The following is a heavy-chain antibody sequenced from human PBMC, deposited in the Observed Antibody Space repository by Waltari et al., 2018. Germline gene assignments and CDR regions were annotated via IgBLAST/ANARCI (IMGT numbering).Heavy chain of an antibody. CDR2: IKSKTAGGTT. J-gene: IGHJ6*02. V-gene: IGHV3-15*01. CDR1: GFTFSSYA. Sequence: EVQLLESGGGLVQPGGSLRLSCAASGFTFSSYAMSWVRQAPGKGLEWVGRIKSKTAGGTTDYAATVKGRFTISRDDSKNTLYLQMNSLKTEDTAVYYCTTDWGAYYGMDVWGQGTTVTVSS. D-gene: IGHD3-16*01. CDR3: TTDWGAYYGMDV.